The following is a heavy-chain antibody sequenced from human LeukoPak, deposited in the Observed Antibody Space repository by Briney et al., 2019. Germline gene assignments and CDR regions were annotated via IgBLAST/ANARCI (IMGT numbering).Heavy chain of an antibody. CDR3: ARDLNYDSAY. CDR2: IYSGGST. D-gene: IGHD3-22*01. J-gene: IGHJ4*02. V-gene: IGHV3-53*01. CDR1: GFTVSSNY. Sequence: GGSLRLSCAASGFTVSSNYMSWVPQAPGKGLEWVSVIYSGGSTYYADSVKGRFTISRDNSKNTVYLQMNSLRAEDTAVYYCARDLNYDSAYWGQGTLVTVSS.